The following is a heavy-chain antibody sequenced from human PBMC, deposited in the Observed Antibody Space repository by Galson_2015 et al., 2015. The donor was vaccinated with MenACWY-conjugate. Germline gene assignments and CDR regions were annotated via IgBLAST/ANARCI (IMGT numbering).Heavy chain of an antibody. CDR1: GYTLTDLS. V-gene: IGHV1-24*01. Sequence: SVKVSCKVSGYTLTDLSMHWVRQAPGKGLEWMGGFDPEDGETIYAQKFQGRVTMTEDTSTDTAYMELSSLRSEDTAVYYCATDPHITGTFDYWGQGTLVTVSS. D-gene: IGHD1-1*01. CDR2: FDPEDGET. CDR3: ATDPHITGTFDY. J-gene: IGHJ4*02.